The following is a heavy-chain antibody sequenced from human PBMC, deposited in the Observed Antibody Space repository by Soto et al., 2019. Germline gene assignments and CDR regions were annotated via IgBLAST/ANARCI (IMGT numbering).Heavy chain of an antibody. J-gene: IGHJ6*02. V-gene: IGHV1-3*01. CDR3: ARDNPPMGV. CDR1: GYTFTSYP. CDR2: INAGNGNT. Sequence: ASVKVSCKASGYTFTSYPMHWVRQAPGQRLEWMGWINAGNGNTKYSQKFKGRVTITRDTSTSTAYMELRSLRSDDTAVYYCARDNPPMGVWGQGTTVTVSS.